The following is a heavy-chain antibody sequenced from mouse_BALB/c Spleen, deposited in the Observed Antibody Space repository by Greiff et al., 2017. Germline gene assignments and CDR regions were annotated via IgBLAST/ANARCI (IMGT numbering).Heavy chain of an antibody. J-gene: IGHJ3*01. Sequence: EVKLMESGGGLVQPGGSRKLSCAASGFTFSSFGMHWVRQAPEKGLEWVAYISSGSSTIYYADTVKGRFTISRDNPKNTLFLQMTSLRSEDTAMYYCARTPNWAWFAYWGQGTLVTVSA. V-gene: IGHV5-17*02. CDR2: ISSGSSTI. D-gene: IGHD4-1*01. CDR1: GFTFSSFG. CDR3: ARTPNWAWFAY.